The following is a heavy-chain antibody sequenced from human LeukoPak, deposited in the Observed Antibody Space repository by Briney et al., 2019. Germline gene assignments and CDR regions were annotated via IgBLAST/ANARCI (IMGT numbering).Heavy chain of an antibody. D-gene: IGHD1-26*01. J-gene: IGHJ3*02. CDR1: EFTLTNNA. CDR2: ITSGGGT. V-gene: IGHV3-23*01. Sequence: GGSLRLACAASEFTLTNNAMTWVRQAPGKGLEWVSAITSGGGTYYADSVKGRFAISRDNSKNTLYLQMHNMRVEDTALYYCTKASRYSGTVWGVFDIWGQGTMVTVSS. CDR3: TKASRYSGTVWGVFDI.